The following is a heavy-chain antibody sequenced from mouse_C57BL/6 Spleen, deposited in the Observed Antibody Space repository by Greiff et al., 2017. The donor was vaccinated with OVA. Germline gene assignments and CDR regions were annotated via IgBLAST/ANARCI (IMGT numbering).Heavy chain of an antibody. D-gene: IGHD1-1*01. Sequence: QVQLQQSGAELVRPGASVTLSCKASGYTFTDYEMHWVKQTPVHGLEWIGAIDPETGGTAYNQKFKGKAILTADKSSSTAYMELRSLTSEDSAVYYCTEDWGTTVGFDYWGQGTTLTVSS. V-gene: IGHV1-15*01. CDR2: IDPETGGT. CDR3: TEDWGTTVGFDY. J-gene: IGHJ2*01. CDR1: GYTFTDYE.